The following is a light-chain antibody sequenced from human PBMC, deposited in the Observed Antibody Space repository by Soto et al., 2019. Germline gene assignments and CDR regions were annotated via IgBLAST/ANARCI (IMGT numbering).Light chain of an antibody. CDR2: GAS. V-gene: IGKV3-15*01. CDR3: QQYNNWPQT. J-gene: IGKJ1*01. CDR1: QSVSSN. Sequence: EIVMTQSPATLSVSPGERATLSCRASQSVSSNLAWYQQKPGHAPRLLIYGASTRATGIPARFSGSGSGTEFTLTISSLQSEDFEVYYCQQYNNWPQTFGQGTKVEIK.